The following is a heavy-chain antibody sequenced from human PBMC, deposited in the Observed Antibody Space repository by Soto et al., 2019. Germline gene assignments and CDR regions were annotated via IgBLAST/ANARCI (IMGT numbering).Heavy chain of an antibody. CDR2: ISYDGSNK. CDR3: ATIAVAGYYYYGMDV. CDR1: GFTFSSYG. Sequence: VGSLRLSCAASGFTFSSYGMHWVRQAPGKGLEWVAVISYDGSNKYYADSVKGRFTISRDNSKNTLYLQMNSLRAEDTAVYYCATIAVAGYYYYGMDVWGQGTTVTVSS. V-gene: IGHV3-30*03. D-gene: IGHD6-19*01. J-gene: IGHJ6*02.